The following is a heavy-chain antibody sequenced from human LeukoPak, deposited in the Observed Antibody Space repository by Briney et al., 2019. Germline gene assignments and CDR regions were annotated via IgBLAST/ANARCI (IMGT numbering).Heavy chain of an antibody. J-gene: IGHJ4*02. V-gene: IGHV3-23*01. CDR2: ISGSGGST. CDR3: AKDGEAYYDSSGYYYGD. Sequence: GGSLRLSCAASGFTFSSYAMHWVRQAPGKGLEWVSAISGSGGSTYYADSVKGRFTISRDNSKNTLYLQMNSLRAEDTAVYYCAKDGEAYYDSSGYYYGDWGQGTLVTVSS. D-gene: IGHD3-22*01. CDR1: GFTFSSYA.